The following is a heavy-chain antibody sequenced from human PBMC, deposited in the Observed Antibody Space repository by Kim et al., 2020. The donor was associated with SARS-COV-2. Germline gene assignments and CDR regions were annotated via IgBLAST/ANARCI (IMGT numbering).Heavy chain of an antibody. CDR1: GGSISSSDYY. CDR2: IFYTGST. CDR3: SRATRRYTHGTMDY. V-gene: IGHV4-39*01. D-gene: IGHD5-18*01. Sequence: SETLSLTCTVSGGSISSSDYYWGWIRQPPGKGLDWIGYIFYTGSTYYNPSLKSRVTIYVDTSKNQFSLKLSSVTAADTAVYYCSRATRRYTHGTMDYWG. J-gene: IGHJ4*01.